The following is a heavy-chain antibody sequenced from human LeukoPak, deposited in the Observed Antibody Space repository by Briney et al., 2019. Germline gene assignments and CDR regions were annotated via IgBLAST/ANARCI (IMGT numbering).Heavy chain of an antibody. J-gene: IGHJ4*02. V-gene: IGHV3-15*01. Sequence: GGSLRLSCAASGFTFSNAWMSWVRQAPGKGLEWVGRIKSKTDGGTTDYAAPVKGRFTISRDDSKNTLYLQMNSLKTEDTAVYYCTTDRGQYDYVWGSYQAGWGQGTLVTVSS. CDR1: GFTFSNAW. D-gene: IGHD3-16*02. CDR2: IKSKTDGGTT. CDR3: TTDRGQYDYVWGSYQAG.